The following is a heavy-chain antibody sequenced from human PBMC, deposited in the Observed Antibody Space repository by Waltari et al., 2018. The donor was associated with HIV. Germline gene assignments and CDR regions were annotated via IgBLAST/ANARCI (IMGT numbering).Heavy chain of an antibody. Sequence: QVQLQQSGPGLVKPSQNLSLTCAISGDTVSNNRAAWNWIRQSPSRGLEWLGRTYYRSQWNHDYAVSVKSRITIKPDTSKNQFSLHLNSVTPEDTAVYYCANSPGEGNSYYGMDVWGQGTTVTVSS. J-gene: IGHJ6*02. V-gene: IGHV6-1*01. D-gene: IGHD4-17*01. CDR2: TYYRSQWNH. CDR1: GDTVSNNRAA. CDR3: ANSPGEGNSYYGMDV.